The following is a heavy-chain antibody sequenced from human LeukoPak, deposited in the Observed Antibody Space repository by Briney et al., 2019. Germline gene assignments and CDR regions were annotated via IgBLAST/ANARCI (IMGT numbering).Heavy chain of an antibody. CDR2: IKSETDGGTA. Sequence: PGGSLRLSCAASGFIFSKVYMSWVRQAPGKGLEWVGRIKSETDGGTADYAVPVTGRFTISRDDSKNTVYLRMNSLKIEDTGVYYCLTTRWGQGTLVTVSS. V-gene: IGHV3-15*01. CDR3: LTTR. CDR1: GFIFSKVY. J-gene: IGHJ4*02.